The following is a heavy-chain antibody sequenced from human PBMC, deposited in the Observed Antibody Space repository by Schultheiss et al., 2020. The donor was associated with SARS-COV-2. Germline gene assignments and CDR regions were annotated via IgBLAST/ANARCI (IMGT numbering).Heavy chain of an antibody. Sequence: SETLSLTCAVYGGSFSGYYWNWIRQPPGKGLEWIGEINHSGSTNYNPSLKSRVTISVDTSKNQFSPKLSSVTAADTAVYYCARITRVTRARYNWFDPWGQGTLVTVSS. CDR2: INHSGST. V-gene: IGHV4-34*01. CDR1: GGSFSGYY. J-gene: IGHJ5*02. CDR3: ARITRVTRARYNWFDP. D-gene: IGHD1-20*01.